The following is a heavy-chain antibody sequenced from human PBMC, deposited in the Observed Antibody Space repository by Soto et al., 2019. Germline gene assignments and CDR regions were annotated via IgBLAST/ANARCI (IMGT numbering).Heavy chain of an antibody. CDR2: IYYSGST. D-gene: IGHD2-21*02. CDR1: GGSISSGDYY. Sequence: SETLSLTCTVSGGSISSGDYYWSWIRQPPGKGLEWIGYIYYSGSTYYNPSLKSRVTVSVDTSKNQFSLKLSSVTAADTAVYYCASNWGVAYCGGDCYPDLSVWGQGTTVTVS. V-gene: IGHV4-30-4*01. CDR3: ASNWGVAYCGGDCYPDLSV. J-gene: IGHJ6*02.